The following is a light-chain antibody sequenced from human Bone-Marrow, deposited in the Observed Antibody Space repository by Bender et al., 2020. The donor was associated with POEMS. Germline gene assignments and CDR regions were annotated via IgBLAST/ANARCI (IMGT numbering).Light chain of an antibody. CDR3: QVWDSSSDQYV. V-gene: IGLV3-21*02. CDR2: DDS. Sequence: SYVLTQAPSVSVAPGQTARITCGGNNIEDKSVHWYQLRPGQAPVLVVYDDSDRPSGIPERFSGSNSGNTATLTISRVEAGDEADYYCQVWDSSSDQYVFGRGTKVTVL. CDR1: NIEDKS. J-gene: IGLJ1*01.